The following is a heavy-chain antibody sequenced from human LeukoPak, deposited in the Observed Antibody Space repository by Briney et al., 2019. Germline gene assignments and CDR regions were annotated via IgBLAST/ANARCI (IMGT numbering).Heavy chain of an antibody. V-gene: IGHV1-18*01. J-gene: IGHJ3*02. D-gene: IGHD3-3*01. CDR3: ARDRSDYDFWSGYYWDAFDI. Sequence: ASVKVSCKASGYTFTRYVINWVRQTPGQGPEWMGRISSYNGNTNYAQKLQGRVTMTTDTSTSTAYMELRSLRSDDTAVYYCARDRSDYDFWSGYYWDAFDIWGQGTMVTVSS. CDR1: GYTFTRYV. CDR2: ISSYNGNT.